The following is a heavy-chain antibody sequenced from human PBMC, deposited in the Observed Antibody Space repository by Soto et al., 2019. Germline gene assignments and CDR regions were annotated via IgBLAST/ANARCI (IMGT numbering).Heavy chain of an antibody. CDR1: GGSFSGYY. CDR3: ARESSYGPAGGGDY. Sequence: PSETLSLTCAVYGGSFSGYYWSWIRQPPGKGLEWIGEINHSGSTNYNPSLKSRVTISVDTSKNQFSLKLSSVTAADTAVYYCARESSYGPAGGGDYWGQGTLVTVSS. CDR2: INHSGST. D-gene: IGHD1-26*01. J-gene: IGHJ4*02. V-gene: IGHV4-34*01.